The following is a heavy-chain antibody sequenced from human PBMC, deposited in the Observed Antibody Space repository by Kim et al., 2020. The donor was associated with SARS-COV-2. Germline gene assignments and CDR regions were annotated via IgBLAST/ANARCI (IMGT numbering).Heavy chain of an antibody. D-gene: IGHD3-9*01. J-gene: IGHJ2*01. CDR2: ISSSSSTI. Sequence: GGSLRLSCAASGFTFSSYSMNWVRQAPGKGLEWVSYISSSSSTIYYADSVKGRFTISRDNAKNSLYLQMNSLRAEDTAVYYCARAALRAYDILTGYYTKHWYFDLWGRGTLVTVSS. CDR3: ARAALRAYDILTGYYTKHWYFDL. V-gene: IGHV3-48*04. CDR1: GFTFSSYS.